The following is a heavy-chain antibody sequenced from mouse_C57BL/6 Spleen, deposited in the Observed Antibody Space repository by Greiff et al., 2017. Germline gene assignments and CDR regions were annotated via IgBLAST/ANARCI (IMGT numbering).Heavy chain of an antibody. D-gene: IGHD2-1*01. J-gene: IGHJ3*01. Sequence: DVQLQESGGGLVKPGGSLKLSCAASGFTFSSYAMSWVRQTPEKRLEWVATISDGGSYTYYPDNVKGRFTISRDNAKNNLYLQMSHLKSEDTAMYYCAREDGNPAWFAYWGQGTLVTVSA. V-gene: IGHV5-4*01. CDR1: GFTFSSYA. CDR2: ISDGGSYT. CDR3: AREDGNPAWFAY.